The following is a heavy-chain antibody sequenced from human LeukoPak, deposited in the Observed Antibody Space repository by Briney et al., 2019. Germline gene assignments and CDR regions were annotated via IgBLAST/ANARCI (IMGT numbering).Heavy chain of an antibody. J-gene: IGHJ4*02. CDR1: GFTFSSYG. Sequence: PGGSLRLSCAASGFTFSSYGMHWVRQAPGEGLEWMAVISYDGNNKYYADSVKGRFTISRDNSKNTLYLQMNSLRAEDTAVYYCAKGITGTWLNDYWGQGTLVTASS. CDR2: ISYDGNNK. D-gene: IGHD1-7*01. CDR3: AKGITGTWLNDY. V-gene: IGHV3-30*18.